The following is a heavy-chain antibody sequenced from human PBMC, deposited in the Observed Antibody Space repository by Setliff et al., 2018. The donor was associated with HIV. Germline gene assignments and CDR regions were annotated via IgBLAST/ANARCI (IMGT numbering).Heavy chain of an antibody. CDR3: ARLGSGWSDSYYYAMDV. V-gene: IGHV1-18*01. Sequence: GASVKVSCKTSGYTFTNFGISWVRQAPGHGLEWMGWISPNFGHTNYAQNFHGRITLTVDTSTSRAYMELRSLRSDDTAVYFCARLGSGWSDSYYYAMDVWGQGTTVTV. CDR1: GYTFTNFG. CDR2: ISPNFGHT. D-gene: IGHD6-19*01. J-gene: IGHJ6*02.